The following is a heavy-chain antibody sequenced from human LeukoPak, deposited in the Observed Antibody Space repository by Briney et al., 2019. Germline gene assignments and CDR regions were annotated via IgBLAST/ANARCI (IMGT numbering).Heavy chain of an antibody. CDR1: GFTLSSNA. Sequence: GGSLRLSCLTSGFTLSSNAMSWVRQAPGKGLEWISGISGGGASTYYADSVKGRFTISRDDSRNTLYLQMNSLRGDDTAVYYCAKDVGKWESLHFFDYWGQGTLVTVSS. D-gene: IGHD1-26*01. V-gene: IGHV3-23*01. J-gene: IGHJ4*02. CDR3: AKDVGKWESLHFFDY. CDR2: ISGGGAST.